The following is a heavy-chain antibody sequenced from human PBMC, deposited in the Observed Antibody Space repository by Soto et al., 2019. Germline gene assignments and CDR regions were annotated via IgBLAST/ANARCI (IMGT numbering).Heavy chain of an antibody. CDR3: AISRRADDTFDV. CDR1: GFTVSSNY. CDR2: IYSGDSK. J-gene: IGHJ3*01. Sequence: EVQVVESGGGLVQPGGSLRLSCAASGFTVSSNYMSWVRQAPGKGLEWVSIIYSGDSKYYADSVKGRFTISRHISKNALDLQMSSLRVEDTAVYYCAISRRADDTFDVWGQGTVVTVSS. V-gene: IGHV3-53*04.